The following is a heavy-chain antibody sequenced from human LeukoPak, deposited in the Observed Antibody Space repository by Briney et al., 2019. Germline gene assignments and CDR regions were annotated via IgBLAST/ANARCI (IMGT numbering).Heavy chain of an antibody. CDR2: IYYTGNT. J-gene: IGHJ5*02. V-gene: IGHV4-30-4*07. D-gene: IGHD6-13*01. CDR3: ARVLAAAGNNWFDP. Sequence: PSETLSLTCAVSGGSISSGGYSWSWIRQPPGKAMEFIAYIYYTGNTYFNPSLKSRVTISVDTSKNQFSLKLSSVTAADTAVYYCARVLAAAGNNWFDPWGQGTLVTVSS. CDR1: GGSISSGGYS.